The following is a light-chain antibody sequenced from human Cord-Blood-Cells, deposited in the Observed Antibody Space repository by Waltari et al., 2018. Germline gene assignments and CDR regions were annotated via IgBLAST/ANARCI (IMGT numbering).Light chain of an antibody. CDR2: WAS. V-gene: IGKV4-1*01. CDR3: QQYYSTPLT. CDR1: QSVLYSANNKNY. Sequence: DIVMTQSPDSLAVSLGGRATIHCKSSQSVLYSANNKNYLAWYQQKTGQPPKLLIYWASTRESGGPDRFSGSGSGTDFTLTISSLQAEDVAVYYCQQYYSTPLTFGGGTKVEIK. J-gene: IGKJ4*01.